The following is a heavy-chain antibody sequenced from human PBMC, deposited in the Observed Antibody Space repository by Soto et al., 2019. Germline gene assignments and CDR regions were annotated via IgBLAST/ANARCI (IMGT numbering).Heavy chain of an antibody. CDR1: GYTFTSYY. Sequence: ASVKVSCKASGYTFTSYYMHWVRQAPGQGLEWMGIINPSGGSTSYAQKFQGRVTMTRDTSTSTVYMELSSLRSEDTAVYYCARDTNYDFLSGYWAQAYRMDVWGQGTTVPVSS. D-gene: IGHD3-3*01. CDR3: ARDTNYDFLSGYWAQAYRMDV. J-gene: IGHJ6*02. CDR2: INPSGGST. V-gene: IGHV1-46*01.